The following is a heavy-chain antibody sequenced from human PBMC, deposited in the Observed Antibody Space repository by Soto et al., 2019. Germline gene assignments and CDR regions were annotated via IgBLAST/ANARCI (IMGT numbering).Heavy chain of an antibody. CDR1: GGSISSGNYY. CDR2: IYYSGST. J-gene: IGHJ4*02. D-gene: IGHD6-19*01. Sequence: SETLSLTCTVSGGSISSGNYYWSWIRQHPGKGLEWIGYIYYSGSTSYNPSLKSRVSISVDTSKNHFSLRLSSVTAADTAIYYCAREGNLGRWLQPLDFWGQGTLVTVSS. CDR3: AREGNLGRWLQPLDF. V-gene: IGHV4-31*03.